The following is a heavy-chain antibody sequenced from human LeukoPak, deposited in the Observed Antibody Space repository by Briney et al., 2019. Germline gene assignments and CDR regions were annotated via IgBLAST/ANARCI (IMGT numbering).Heavy chain of an antibody. D-gene: IGHD5-18*01. Sequence: GGSLKLSCAASGFTFSSYGMHWVRQAPGKGLEWVAFTRYDGNNKYYADSVKGRFTISRDNSKNTLYLQIGSLRPEDAALYYCAKDREYSFGPDYWGQGTLVTVSS. CDR1: GFTFSSYG. V-gene: IGHV3-30*02. CDR2: TRYDGNNK. J-gene: IGHJ4*02. CDR3: AKDREYSFGPDY.